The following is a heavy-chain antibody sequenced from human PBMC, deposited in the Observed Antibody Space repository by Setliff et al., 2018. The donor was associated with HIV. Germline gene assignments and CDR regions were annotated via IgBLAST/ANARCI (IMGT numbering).Heavy chain of an antibody. D-gene: IGHD4-17*01. J-gene: IGHJ5*02. CDR2: ITPVYHTT. Sequence: SVKVSCKASGGAFTSYAFSWVRQAPGQGLEWMGRITPVYHTTDYAPQFQGRVTITADKSTSTVYMDLSNLRSDDTATYYCAPDFGDNWFDPWGQGTLVT. CDR3: APDFGDNWFDP. V-gene: IGHV1-69*06. CDR1: GGAFTSYA.